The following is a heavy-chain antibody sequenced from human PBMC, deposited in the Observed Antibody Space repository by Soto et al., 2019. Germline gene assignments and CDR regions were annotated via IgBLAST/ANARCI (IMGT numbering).Heavy chain of an antibody. V-gene: IGHV3-23*01. CDR1: GFTFSSYA. Sequence: PGGSLRLSCAASGFTFSSYAMSWVRLVPGKGLEWVSVISGSGVSAYYADSVKGRFTISRDNSKSTLSLQMSSLRAEDTAVYYCAKEYDSSGYNPDYWGQGTLVTVSS. D-gene: IGHD3-22*01. CDR2: ISGSGVSA. CDR3: AKEYDSSGYNPDY. J-gene: IGHJ4*02.